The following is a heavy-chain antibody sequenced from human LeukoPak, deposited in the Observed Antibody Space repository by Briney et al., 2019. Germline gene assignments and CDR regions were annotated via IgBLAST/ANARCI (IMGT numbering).Heavy chain of an antibody. CDR3: ARDDQGRGIDP. CDR2: IYHSGST. CDR1: GYSISSGYY. D-gene: IGHD3-10*01. J-gene: IGHJ5*02. Sequence: SETLSLTCTVSGYSISSGYYWGWIRQPPGKGLEWIGSIYHSGSTYYNPSLKSRVTMSVNTSKNQFSLKLSSVTAADTAVYYCARDDQGRGIDPWGQGTLVTVSS. V-gene: IGHV4-38-2*02.